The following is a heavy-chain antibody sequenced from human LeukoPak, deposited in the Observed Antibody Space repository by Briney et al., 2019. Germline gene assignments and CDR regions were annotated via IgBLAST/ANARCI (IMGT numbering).Heavy chain of an antibody. CDR1: GGSISSYY. CDR2: IYYSGST. Sequence: SETLSLTCTVSGGSISSYYWSWIRQSPGKGLEWIGYIYYSGSTNYNPSLKSRVTISVDTSKNQFSLKLSSVTAADTAVYYCARVRCSGGSCYSNYFDYWGQGTLVTVSS. J-gene: IGHJ4*02. CDR3: ARVRCSGGSCYSNYFDY. D-gene: IGHD2-15*01. V-gene: IGHV4-59*01.